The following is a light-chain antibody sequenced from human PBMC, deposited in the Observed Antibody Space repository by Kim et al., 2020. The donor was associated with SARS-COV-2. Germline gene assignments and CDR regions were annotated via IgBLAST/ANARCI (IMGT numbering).Light chain of an antibody. CDR1: QGISNY. V-gene: IGKV1-27*01. Sequence: SVGDRVTITCRASQGISNYLAWYQQKPGKVPKLLIYAASTLQSGVPSRFSGSGSGTDFTLTISSLQPEDVATYYCQKYNSAPRRTFGQGTKVDIK. J-gene: IGKJ1*01. CDR2: AAS. CDR3: QKYNSAPRRT.